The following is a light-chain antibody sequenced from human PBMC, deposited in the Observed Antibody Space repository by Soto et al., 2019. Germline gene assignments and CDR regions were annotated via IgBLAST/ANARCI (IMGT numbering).Light chain of an antibody. J-gene: IGKJ1*01. Sequence: EEVMKQSPATLSVYKRERATLSCRASQSVSINLAWYQQKPGQAPRLLIYGASTRATGIPARFSGSGSGTEFTLTICSLQSEDFAVYYCQEYKNLPGTFGQVTNVDI. V-gene: IGKV3-15*01. CDR1: QSVSIN. CDR2: GAS. CDR3: QEYKNLPGT.